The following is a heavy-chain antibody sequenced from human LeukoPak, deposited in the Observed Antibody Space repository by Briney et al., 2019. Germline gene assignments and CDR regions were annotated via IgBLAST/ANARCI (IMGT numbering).Heavy chain of an antibody. J-gene: IGHJ3*02. CDR2: IYYSGST. D-gene: IGHD6-13*01. CDR1: GGSISSYY. CDR3: ARHIAAGFDI. Sequence: PSETLSLTCTVSGGSISSYYWSWIRQPPGKGLEWIGYIYYSGSTNYSPSLTSRVTISIDRSKNQFSLKLSSVTAADTAVYYCARHIAAGFDIWGQGTMVTVSS. V-gene: IGHV4-59*12.